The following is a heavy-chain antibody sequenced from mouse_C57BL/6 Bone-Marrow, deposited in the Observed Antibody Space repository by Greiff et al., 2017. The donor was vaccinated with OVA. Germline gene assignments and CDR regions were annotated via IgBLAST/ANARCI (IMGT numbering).Heavy chain of an antibody. V-gene: IGHV5-6*01. CDR1: GFTFSSYG. J-gene: IGHJ2*01. CDR3: ATLYGSSLYYFDY. D-gene: IGHD1-1*01. CDR2: ISSGGSYT. Sequence: EVKVVESGGDLVKPGGSLKLSCAASGFTFSSYGMSWVRQTPDKRLEWVATISSGGSYTYYPDSVKGRFTISRDNAKNTLYLQMSRLKSEDTAMYYCATLYGSSLYYFDYWGQGTTLTVSS.